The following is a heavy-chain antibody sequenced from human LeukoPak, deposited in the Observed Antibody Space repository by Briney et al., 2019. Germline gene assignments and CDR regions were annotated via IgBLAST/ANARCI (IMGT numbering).Heavy chain of an antibody. D-gene: IGHD6-19*01. CDR2: IYSGGST. J-gene: IGHJ4*02. CDR3: ARNLAGTLDQ. CDR1: GFTVGDNY. Sequence: PGGSLRLSCAASGFTVGDNYMSWVRQAPGKGLEWVSVIYSGGSTNYADSVKGRFTISRDNSKNTVFLQMNSLRAEDTAVYYCARNLAGTLDQWGQGTLVIVSS. V-gene: IGHV3-66*01.